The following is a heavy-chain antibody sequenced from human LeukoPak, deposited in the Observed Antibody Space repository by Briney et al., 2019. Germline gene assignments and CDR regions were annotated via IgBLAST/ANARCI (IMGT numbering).Heavy chain of an antibody. J-gene: IGHJ4*02. D-gene: IGHD5-24*01. CDR3: AGARDAYNVIDY. V-gene: IGHV4-59*01. Sequence: SETLSLTCTVSGGSISNYYWSWIRQPPGKGLEWIGYIFYSGTTNYNPSLKSRVTISVDTSKNQFSLNLTSVTAADTAVYFCAGARDAYNVIDYWGQGTLVTVSS. CDR2: IFYSGTT. CDR1: GGSISNYY.